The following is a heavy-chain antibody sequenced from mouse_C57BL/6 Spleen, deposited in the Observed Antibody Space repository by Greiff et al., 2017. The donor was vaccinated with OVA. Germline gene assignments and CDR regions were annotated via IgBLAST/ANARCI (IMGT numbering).Heavy chain of an antibody. V-gene: IGHV14-1*01. Sequence: VTLKESGAELVRPGASVKLSCTASGFNIKDYYMHWVKQRPEQGLEWIGRIDPEDGDTEYAPKFQGKATMTADTSSNTAYLQLSSLTSEDTAVYYCTTITTVVANWYFDVWGTGTTVTVSS. D-gene: IGHD1-1*01. CDR2: IDPEDGDT. CDR3: TTITTVVANWYFDV. J-gene: IGHJ1*03. CDR1: GFNIKDYY.